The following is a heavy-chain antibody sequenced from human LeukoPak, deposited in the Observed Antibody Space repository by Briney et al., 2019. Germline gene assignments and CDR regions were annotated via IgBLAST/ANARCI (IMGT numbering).Heavy chain of an antibody. CDR3: VSEYGLGSNY. CDR1: GFSFSDYY. Sequence: GGSLTLSCPSSGFSFSDYYMSWIRQAPGKGLEWISYISSTSTSMHYADSVKGRLTISRDNAKNSLYLQMSSLRAEDTAVYYCVSEYGLGSNYWGQGTLVTVSS. V-gene: IGHV3-11*04. CDR2: ISSTSTSM. D-gene: IGHD4-17*01. J-gene: IGHJ4*02.